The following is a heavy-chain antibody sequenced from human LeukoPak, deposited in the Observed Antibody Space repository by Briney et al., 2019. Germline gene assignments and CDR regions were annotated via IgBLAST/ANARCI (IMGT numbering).Heavy chain of an antibody. J-gene: IGHJ5*02. D-gene: IGHD5-18*01. CDR1: GGSISSGSYY. CDR2: IYTSGST. CDR3: ARSQIQLWDNWFDP. V-gene: IGHV4-61*02. Sequence: PSETLSPTCTVSGGSISSGSYYWSWIRQPAGKGLEWIGRIYTSGSTNYNPSLKSRVTISVDTSKTQFSLKLSSVTAADTAVYYCARSQIQLWDNWFDPWGQGTLVTVSS.